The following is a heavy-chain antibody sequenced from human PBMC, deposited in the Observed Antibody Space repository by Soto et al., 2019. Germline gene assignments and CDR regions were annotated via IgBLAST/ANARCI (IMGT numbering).Heavy chain of an antibody. CDR3: ARDTYGYCSGGSCYWGRGRFDP. CDR2: ISANNGTT. J-gene: IGHJ5*02. Sequence: GASVKVSCKASGGTFSSYAISWVRQAPGQGLEWMGGISANNGTTNYAQKFQGRVTMTTDTSTSTAYMELRSLRSDDTAVYYCARDTYGYCSGGSCYWGRGRFDPWGQGTLVTVSS. D-gene: IGHD2-15*01. CDR1: GGTFSSYA. V-gene: IGHV1-18*01.